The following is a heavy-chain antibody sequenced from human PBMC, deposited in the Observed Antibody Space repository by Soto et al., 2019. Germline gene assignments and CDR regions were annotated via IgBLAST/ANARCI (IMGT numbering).Heavy chain of an antibody. D-gene: IGHD3-16*01. V-gene: IGHV5-51*01. J-gene: IGHJ6*02. CDR2: IYPGDSDT. Sequence: PGESLKISCKGSGYSFTSYWIGWVRQMPGKGLEWMGIIYPGDSDTRYSPSFQGQVTISADKSISTAYLQWSSLKASDTATYYCARRGYVDYYGMDVWGQGTTVTVSS. CDR1: GYSFTSYW. CDR3: ARRGYVDYYGMDV.